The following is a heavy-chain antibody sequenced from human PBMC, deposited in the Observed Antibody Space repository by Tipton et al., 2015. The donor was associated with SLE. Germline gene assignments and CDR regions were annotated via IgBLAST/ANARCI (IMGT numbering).Heavy chain of an antibody. V-gene: IGHV1-46*01. Sequence: QVQLVQSGAEVKKPGASVKVSCKASGYTFTSYYIHWVRQAPGQGLEWMGIINPRGGSTSYAQKFQGRVTMTRDTSTSTVYMELSSLRSEDTAVYSGARGKAVTIFGVVVGGCYYMDVWGKGTTVTVSS. CDR2: INPRGGST. CDR1: GYTFTSYY. CDR3: ARGKAVTIFGVVVGGCYYMDV. D-gene: IGHD3-3*01. J-gene: IGHJ6*03.